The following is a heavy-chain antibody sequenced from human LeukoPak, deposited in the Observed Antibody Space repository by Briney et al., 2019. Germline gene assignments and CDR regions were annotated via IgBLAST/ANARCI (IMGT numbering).Heavy chain of an antibody. CDR1: GGSISSSSYY. V-gene: IGHV4-39*07. D-gene: IGHD2-15*01. CDR2: INHSGST. J-gene: IGHJ5*02. Sequence: SETLSLTCTVSGGSISSSSYYWGWIRQPPGKGLEWIGEINHSGSTNYNPSLKSRVTISVDTSKNQFSLKLSSVTAADTAVYYCARGVGYCSGGSCYNWFDPWGQGTLVTVSS. CDR3: ARGVGYCSGGSCYNWFDP.